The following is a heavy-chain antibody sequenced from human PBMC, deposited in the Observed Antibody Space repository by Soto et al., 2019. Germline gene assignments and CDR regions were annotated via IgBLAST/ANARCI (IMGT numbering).Heavy chain of an antibody. Sequence: TETLSLTCTVSVGSISRYYWGWGRQPPGKGLEWIGYIYYSGSTNYNPSLKSRVTISVDTSKNQFSLKLSSVTAADTAVYYCARGGNNYDSSGYPTPNFDYWGQGTLVTVSS. CDR3: ARGGNNYDSSGYPTPNFDY. CDR2: IYYSGST. D-gene: IGHD3-22*01. J-gene: IGHJ4*02. CDR1: VGSISRYY. V-gene: IGHV4-59*13.